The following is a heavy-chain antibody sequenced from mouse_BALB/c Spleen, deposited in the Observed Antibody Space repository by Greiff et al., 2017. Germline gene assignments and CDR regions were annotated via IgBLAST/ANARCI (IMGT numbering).Heavy chain of an antibody. Sequence: QVQLKESGPGLVAPSQSLSITCTVSGFSLTSYGVHWVRQPPGKGLEWLGVIWAGGSTNYNSALMSRLSISKDNSKSQVFLKMNSLQTDDTAMYYCARGGSGFAYWGQGRLVTVSA. CDR1: GFSLTSYG. J-gene: IGHJ3*01. CDR2: IWAGGST. CDR3: ARGGSGFAY. V-gene: IGHV2-9*02.